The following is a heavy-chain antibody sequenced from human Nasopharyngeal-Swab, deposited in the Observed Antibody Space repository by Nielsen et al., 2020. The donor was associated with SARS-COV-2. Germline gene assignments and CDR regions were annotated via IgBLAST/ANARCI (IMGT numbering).Heavy chain of an antibody. CDR2: IIPILGIA. CDR1: GGTFSSYA. V-gene: IGHV1-69*04. Sequence: SVKVFCKASGGTFSSYAISWVRQAPGQGLEWMGRIIPILGIANYAQKFQGRVTITADKSTSTAYMELSSLRSEDTAVYYCAREGREWEPSYFGYWGQGTLVTVSS. J-gene: IGHJ4*02. D-gene: IGHD1-26*01. CDR3: AREGREWEPSYFGY.